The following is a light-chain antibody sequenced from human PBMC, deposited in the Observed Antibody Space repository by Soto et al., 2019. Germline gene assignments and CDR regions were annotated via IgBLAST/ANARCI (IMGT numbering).Light chain of an antibody. V-gene: IGLV2-11*01. J-gene: IGLJ1*01. CDR2: DVS. CDR1: SSDVGGYNY. Sequence: QSVLTQPRSVSGSPGQSVTISCTGTSSDVGGYNYVSWYQQHPGKAPKLMIYDVSKRPSGVPDRFSGSKSGNTASLTISGLQTEDEADYYCCSYVSSKTYLFGTGTKVTVL. CDR3: CSYVSSKTYL.